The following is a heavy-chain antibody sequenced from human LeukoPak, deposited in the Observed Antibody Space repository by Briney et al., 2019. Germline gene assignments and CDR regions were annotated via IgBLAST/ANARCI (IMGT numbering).Heavy chain of an antibody. D-gene: IGHD5-12*01. Sequence: ASVKVSCKVSGYTLTELSMHWVRQAPGKGLEWMGGFDPEDGETIYAQKFQGRVTMTEDTSTDTAYMELSSLRSEGTAVYYCATGWVKGGGYAEDYWGQGTLVTVSS. CDR3: ATGWVKGGGYAEDY. CDR1: GYTLTELS. V-gene: IGHV1-24*01. J-gene: IGHJ4*02. CDR2: FDPEDGET.